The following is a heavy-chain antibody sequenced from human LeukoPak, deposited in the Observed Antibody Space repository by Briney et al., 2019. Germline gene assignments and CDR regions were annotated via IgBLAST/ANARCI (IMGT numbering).Heavy chain of an antibody. CDR3: ASGRRSTVTSI. CDR1: GYTFTSYD. D-gene: IGHD4-17*01. Sequence: GASVKVSCKASGYTFTSYDINWVRQATGQGLEWMGWMNPNSGNTGYAQKFQDRVTMTGNTSISTAYMELSSLRSEDTAVYYCASGRRSTVTSIWGQGTLVTVSS. CDR2: MNPNSGNT. V-gene: IGHV1-8*01. J-gene: IGHJ4*02.